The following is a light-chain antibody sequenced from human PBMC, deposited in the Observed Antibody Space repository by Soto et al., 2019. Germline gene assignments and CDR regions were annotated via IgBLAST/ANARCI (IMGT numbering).Light chain of an antibody. J-gene: IGLJ3*02. CDR3: ATWDDSLSAGV. Sequence: QLVLTQPPSASGTPGQRVTISCSGSSSNIGSNYVYWYQQLPGTAPKLLISTNNQRPSGVPDRFSGSKSGTSASLAISGLRSEDEADYYCATWDDSLSAGVFGGGTKVTVL. CDR1: SSNIGSNY. CDR2: TNN. V-gene: IGLV1-47*02.